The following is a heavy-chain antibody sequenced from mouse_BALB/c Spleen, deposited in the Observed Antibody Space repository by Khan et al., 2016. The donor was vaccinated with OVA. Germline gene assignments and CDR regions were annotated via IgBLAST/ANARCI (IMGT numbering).Heavy chain of an antibody. CDR1: GFNIKDTY. Sequence: VQLQQSRAELLKPGATVKLSCTSSGFNIKDTYMHWVKQRPEQGLEWIGRIDPANGNTKFDPKFQGKATITADTSSNTDYLQLSSLTTEDNAVKYWATLGGNPEADWGQGTLVTVSA. V-gene: IGHV14-3*02. CDR2: IDPANGNT. J-gene: IGHJ3*01. CDR3: ATLGGNPEAD. D-gene: IGHD1-1*02.